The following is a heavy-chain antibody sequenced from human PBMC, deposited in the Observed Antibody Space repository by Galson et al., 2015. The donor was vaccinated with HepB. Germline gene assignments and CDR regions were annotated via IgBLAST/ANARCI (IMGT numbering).Heavy chain of an antibody. CDR2: IDGGGST. D-gene: IGHD5-24*01. CDR3: AREQRRRDGYNFDY. CDR1: GFTVSSNY. Sequence: SLRLSCAASGFTVSSNYMSWVRQAPGKGLEWVSVIDGGGSTYYADSVKGRFTISRDNSKNTLYLQMNSLRAEDTAVYYCAREQRRRDGYNFDYWGQGTLVTVSS. V-gene: IGHV3-53*01. J-gene: IGHJ4*02.